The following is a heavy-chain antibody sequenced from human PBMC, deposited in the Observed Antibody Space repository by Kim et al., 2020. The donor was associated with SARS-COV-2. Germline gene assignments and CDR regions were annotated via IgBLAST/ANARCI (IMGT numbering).Heavy chain of an antibody. Sequence: SVKGRFTISGDNSRNTLNLQMNSLRAEDTAVYYCVKNSGSGIYSGLGVWGQGTTVTVSS. D-gene: IGHD1-26*01. V-gene: IGHV3-23*01. CDR3: VKNSGSGIYSGLGV. J-gene: IGHJ6*02.